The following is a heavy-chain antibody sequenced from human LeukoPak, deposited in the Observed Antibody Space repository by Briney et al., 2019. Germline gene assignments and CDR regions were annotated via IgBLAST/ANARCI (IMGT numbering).Heavy chain of an antibody. V-gene: IGHV1-18*01. D-gene: IGHD2-2*02. CDR2: ISAYNGNT. CDR1: GYTFTSYG. J-gene: IGHJ6*03. Sequence: ASVKVSCKPSGYTFTSYGISWVRQAPGQGLEWMGWISAYNGNTNYAQKLQGRVTMTTDTSTSTAYMELRSLRSDDTAVYYCARDIVVVPAAIRYYYMDVWGKGTTVTVSS. CDR3: ARDIVVVPAAIRYYYMDV.